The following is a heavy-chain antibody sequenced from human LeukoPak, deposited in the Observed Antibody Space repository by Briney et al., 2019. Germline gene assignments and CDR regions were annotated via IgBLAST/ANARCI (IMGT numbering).Heavy chain of an antibody. CDR3: ARGTSDIIAVIAATPFDY. CDR2: INHSGST. J-gene: IGHJ4*02. CDR1: GGSFSGYY. D-gene: IGHD2-15*01. Sequence: SETLSLTCAVYGGSFSGYYWSWIRQPPGKGLEWIGEINHSGSTNYNPSLKSRVTISVDTSKNQFSLKLSSVTAADTAVYYCARGTSDIIAVIAATPFDYWGRGTLVTVSS. V-gene: IGHV4-34*01.